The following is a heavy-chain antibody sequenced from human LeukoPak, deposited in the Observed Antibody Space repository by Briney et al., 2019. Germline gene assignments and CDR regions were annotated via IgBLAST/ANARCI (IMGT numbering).Heavy chain of an antibody. J-gene: IGHJ4*02. Sequence: PSDTLSLTCTGSGGSISSYYWSWIRQPPGKGREWSGYIYYTGITNYNTSLKSRVTISVDTSKDQLSLKLSSATAADTAVYYCARLTIFGVVMFDYWGQGTLVTVSS. D-gene: IGHD3-3*01. V-gene: IGHV4-59*08. CDR3: ARLTIFGVVMFDY. CDR1: GGSISSYY. CDR2: IYYTGIT.